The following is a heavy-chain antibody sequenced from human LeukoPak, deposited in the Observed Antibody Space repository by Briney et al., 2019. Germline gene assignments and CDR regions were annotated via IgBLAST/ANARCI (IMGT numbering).Heavy chain of an antibody. CDR2: ISSSSSYI. CDR1: GFTFSSYR. Sequence: GGSLRLSCAASGFTFSSYRMNWVRQAPGKGLEWVSSISSSSSYIYYADSVKGRFTISRDNAKNSLYLQMNSLRAEDTAVYYCARESRPGNIVVVYYYGMDVWGQGTTVTVSS. J-gene: IGHJ6*02. CDR3: ARESRPGNIVVVYYYGMDV. D-gene: IGHD2-21*01. V-gene: IGHV3-21*01.